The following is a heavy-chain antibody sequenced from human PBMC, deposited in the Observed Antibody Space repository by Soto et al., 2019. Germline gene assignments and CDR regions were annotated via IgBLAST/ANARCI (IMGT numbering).Heavy chain of an antibody. J-gene: IGHJ4*02. CDR3: ARFGTVTTFDY. CDR2: IYYSGNT. V-gene: IGHV4-31*03. CDR1: GDSIISGGYY. Sequence: SETLCLTCTVSGDSIISGGYYWSWIRQHPGKGLEWIGYIYYSGNTYYNPSLKSRITMSVDTSKNQFSLKLSSVTAADTAVYYCARFGTVTTFDYWGRGTLVTVSS. D-gene: IGHD4-17*01.